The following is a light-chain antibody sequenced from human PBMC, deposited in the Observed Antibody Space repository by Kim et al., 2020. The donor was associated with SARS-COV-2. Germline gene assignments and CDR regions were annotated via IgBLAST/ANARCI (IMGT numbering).Light chain of an antibody. CDR2: GKY. Sequence: SSERTQDPAVSVALGQTVRLTCQGDSLRNYYATWYQQRPGQAPVLVLYGKYNRPSGIPDRFSGSASGNTASLTITGAQAEDEADYYCNSRDSSGDHVVFGGGTKLTVL. J-gene: IGLJ3*02. V-gene: IGLV3-19*01. CDR1: SLRNYY. CDR3: NSRDSSGDHVV.